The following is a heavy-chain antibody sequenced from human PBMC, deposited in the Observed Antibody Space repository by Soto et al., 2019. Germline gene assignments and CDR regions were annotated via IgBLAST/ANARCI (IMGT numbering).Heavy chain of an antibody. J-gene: IGHJ6*03. CDR1: GYTFTSYD. V-gene: IGHV1-8*01. D-gene: IGHD4-4*01. CDR2: MNPNNGNT. Sequence: QVQLVQSGAEVKKPGASVKVSCKTSGYTFTSYDINWVRQAAGQGLEWMGWMNPNNGNTGYAQKFQGRVTMTRNTSESTAYMELNSLRSEDTAVYYCARGLKMTTVTHYYSYYMDLWGKGTTVTVSS. CDR3: ARGLKMTTVTHYYSYYMDL.